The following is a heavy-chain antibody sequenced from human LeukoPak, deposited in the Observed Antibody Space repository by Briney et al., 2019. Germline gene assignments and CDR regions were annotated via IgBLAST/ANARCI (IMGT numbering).Heavy chain of an antibody. V-gene: IGHV4-34*01. D-gene: IGHD6-13*01. Sequence: SETLSLTCTVSGGSISSYYWSWIRQPPGKGLEWIGEINHSGSTNYNPSLKSRVTISVDTSKNQFSLKLSSVTAADTAVYYCARGGIDSSSQELDYWGQGTLVTVSS. CDR1: GGSISSYY. CDR3: ARGGIDSSSQELDY. CDR2: INHSGST. J-gene: IGHJ4*02.